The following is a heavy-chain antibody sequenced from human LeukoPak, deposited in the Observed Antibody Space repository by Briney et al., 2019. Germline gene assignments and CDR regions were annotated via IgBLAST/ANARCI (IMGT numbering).Heavy chain of an antibody. V-gene: IGHV3-23*01. CDR1: GFTFSNHG. Sequence: PGGTLRLSCAASGFTFSNHGMNWVRQAPGKGLEWVSAISGSGGSTYYADSVKGRFTISRDNSKNTLYLQMNSLRAEDTAVYYCAKSHVLGLHSGWYDYWGQGTLVTVSS. CDR2: ISGSGGST. CDR3: AKSHVLGLHSGWYDY. J-gene: IGHJ4*02. D-gene: IGHD6-19*01.